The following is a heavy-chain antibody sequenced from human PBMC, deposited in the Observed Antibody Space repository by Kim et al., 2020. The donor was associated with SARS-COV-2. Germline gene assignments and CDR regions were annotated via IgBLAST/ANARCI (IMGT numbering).Heavy chain of an antibody. CDR1: GGSISSGGYY. V-gene: IGHV4-31*03. CDR3: ARGPTYYYDSSGYYFDY. D-gene: IGHD3-22*01. Sequence: SETLSLTCTVSGGSISSGGYYWSWIRQHPGKGLEWIGYIYYSGSTYYNPSLKSRVTISVDTSKNQFSLKLSSVTAADTAVYYCARGPTYYYDSSGYYFDYWGQGTLVTVSS. J-gene: IGHJ4*02. CDR2: IYYSGST.